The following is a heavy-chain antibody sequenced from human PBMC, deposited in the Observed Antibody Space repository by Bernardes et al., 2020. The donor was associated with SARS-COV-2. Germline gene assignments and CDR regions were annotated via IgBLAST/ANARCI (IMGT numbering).Heavy chain of an antibody. CDR1: GNTFTSYA. J-gene: IGHJ3*02. V-gene: IGHV1-69*13. CDR2: IIPLFGTT. D-gene: IGHD1-26*01. CDR3: ARSGTYPDAFDI. Sequence: SVKVPCKPSGNTFTSYAVIWVRQAPGQGLECMGGIIPLFGTTNYAQNFQGRVTIAADESTSTVYMELSSLRSEDTAMYYCARSGTYPDAFDIWGQGTMVTVSS.